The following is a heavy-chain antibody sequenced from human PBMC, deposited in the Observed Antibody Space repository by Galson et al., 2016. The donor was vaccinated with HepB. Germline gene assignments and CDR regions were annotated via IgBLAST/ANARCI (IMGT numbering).Heavy chain of an antibody. CDR3: ARFTQEWLDRVYYFDY. Sequence: SPRLSCAASGFTFGRYAMSWVRQAPGKGLEWVSALSGDGGSTYYAGSVQGRFTSSRDRSTNTMYLQMNSLRTDDTAVYYCARFTQEWLDRVYYFDYWGQGTLVTVSS. J-gene: IGHJ4*02. CDR1: GFTFGRYA. D-gene: IGHD6-19*01. V-gene: IGHV3-23*01. CDR2: LSGDGGST.